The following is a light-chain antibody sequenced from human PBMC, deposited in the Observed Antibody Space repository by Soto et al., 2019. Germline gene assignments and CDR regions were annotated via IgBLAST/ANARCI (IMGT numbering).Light chain of an antibody. J-gene: IGKJ1*01. CDR1: QSISSW. Sequence: DIQMTQSPSTLSASVGDRVTITCRASQSISSWLAGYQQKPGKAPKLLIYDASSWESGVPYRFSGRGSGTEFTLPISSLQPDDFATYYCQQYNSYSWTFGQGTKVEIK. V-gene: IGKV1-5*01. CDR2: DAS. CDR3: QQYNSYSWT.